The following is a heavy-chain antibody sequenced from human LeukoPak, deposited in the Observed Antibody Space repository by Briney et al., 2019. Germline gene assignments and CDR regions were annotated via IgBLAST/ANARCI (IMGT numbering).Heavy chain of an antibody. CDR3: VRDGAHWDLDY. V-gene: IGHV3-30*02. D-gene: IGHD7-27*01. CDR1: GFSFSTTG. Sequence: GGSLRLSCAASGFSFSTTGMHWIRQAPGKGLEWVAFIQSDGGNEYYADSVKGRFTISRDNSKNTVHLQMNSLRAEDTAMYYCVRDGAHWDLDYWGQGTLVTVSS. J-gene: IGHJ4*02. CDR2: IQSDGGNE.